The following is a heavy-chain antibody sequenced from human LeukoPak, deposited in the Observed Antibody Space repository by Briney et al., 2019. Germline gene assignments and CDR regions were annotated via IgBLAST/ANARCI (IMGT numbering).Heavy chain of an antibody. D-gene: IGHD5-12*01. CDR1: GDSISTSSSY. V-gene: IGHV4-39*07. CDR2: IYYSGST. J-gene: IGHJ6*03. Sequence: SETLSLTCTVSGDSISTSSSYWGWIRQPPGEGLEWIGSIYYSGSTNYNPSLKSRVTISVDTSKNQFSLKLSSVTAADTAVYYCARVSSGYDYYYYYYMDIWGKGTTVTVSS. CDR3: ARVSSGYDYYYYYYMDI.